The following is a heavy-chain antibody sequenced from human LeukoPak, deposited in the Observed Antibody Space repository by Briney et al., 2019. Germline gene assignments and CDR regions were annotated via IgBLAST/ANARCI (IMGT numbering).Heavy chain of an antibody. CDR3: AREIFGSGSYPDY. D-gene: IGHD3-10*01. Sequence: PGGPVRRSCAASGFAFNTYAMHWVRQAPGNGLEWVILIWHDGSHKLHIDSVRGRFTISRDNSRHTVYLQMNGLRAKDTAVYYCAREIFGSGSYPDYWGQGTRLTVSS. CDR1: GFAFNTYA. CDR2: IWHDGSHK. V-gene: IGHV3-33*01. J-gene: IGHJ4*02.